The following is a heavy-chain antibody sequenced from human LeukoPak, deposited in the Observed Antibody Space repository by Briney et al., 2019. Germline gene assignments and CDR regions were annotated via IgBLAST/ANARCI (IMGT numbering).Heavy chain of an antibody. CDR2: IWYDGSNK. V-gene: IGHV3-33*01. Sequence: GRSLRLSCAASGFTFSSYGMHWVRQAPGKGLEWVAVIWYDGSNKYYADSVKGRFTISRDNSKNTLYLQMNSLRAEDTAVYYCATGRSVTTTYYDFWSGYLQLWGQGTLVTVSS. D-gene: IGHD3-3*01. CDR1: GFTFSSYG. CDR3: ATGRSVTTTYYDFWSGYLQL. J-gene: IGHJ1*01.